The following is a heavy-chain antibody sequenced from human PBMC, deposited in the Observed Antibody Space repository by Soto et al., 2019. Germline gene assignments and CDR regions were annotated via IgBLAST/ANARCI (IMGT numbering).Heavy chain of an antibody. CDR3: ARDGFFGSNCLHWLDP. CDR1: GLTLSRYR. J-gene: IGHJ5*02. Sequence: GGTLRLSCAASGLTLSRYRMNWVRQAPGKGLEWVSYISSSSTTKYYADSVKGRFTISRDNAKNSLYLQMNSLRAEDTAVYYCARDGFFGSNCLHWLDPWCQGTLVTV. CDR2: ISSSSTTK. D-gene: IGHD2-15*01. V-gene: IGHV3-48*01.